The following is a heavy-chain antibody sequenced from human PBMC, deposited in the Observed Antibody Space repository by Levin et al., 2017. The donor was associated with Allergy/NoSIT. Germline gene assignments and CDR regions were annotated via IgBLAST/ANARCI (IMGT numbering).Heavy chain of an antibody. CDR3: ARSYCTGGVCDTYSSSWYAPYFDY. Sequence: SETLSLTCTVSGGSISSYYWSWIRQPPGKGLEWIGYIYYSGSTNYNPSLKSRVTISVDTSKNQFSLKLSSVTAADTAVYYCARSYCTGGVCDTYSSSWYAPYFDYWGQGTLVTVSS. J-gene: IGHJ4*02. CDR1: GGSISSYY. D-gene: IGHD2-8*02. V-gene: IGHV4-59*01. CDR2: IYYSGST.